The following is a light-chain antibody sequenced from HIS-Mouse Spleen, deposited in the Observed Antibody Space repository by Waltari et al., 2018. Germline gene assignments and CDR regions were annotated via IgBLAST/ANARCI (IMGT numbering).Light chain of an antibody. CDR1: ALPKQY. V-gene: IGLV3-25*02. CDR3: QSADSSGTYQDVV. Sequence: SYELTQPPSVSVSPGQTARITCSGDALPKQYAYWYQQKPGQAPVLVIYNDRERPSGIPERFSGSSSGTTVTLTISGVQAEEEADYYCQSADSSGTYQDVVFGGGTKLTVL. J-gene: IGLJ2*01. CDR2: NDR.